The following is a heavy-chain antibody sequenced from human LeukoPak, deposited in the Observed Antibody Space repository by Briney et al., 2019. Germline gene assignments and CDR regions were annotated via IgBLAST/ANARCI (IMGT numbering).Heavy chain of an antibody. V-gene: IGHV4-39*01. J-gene: IGHJ4*02. D-gene: IGHD5-18*01. CDR2: IYYSKNT. Sequence: SETLSLTCTVSGGSISSRSAYWGWIRQPPGKGLEWIGSIYYSKNTYYNPSLKSRVTISADTSKNQFSLTLGSVSATDTAVYYCVSPRGFSYGYFDYWGQGTLVTVSS. CDR3: VSPRGFSYGYFDY. CDR1: GGSISSRSAY.